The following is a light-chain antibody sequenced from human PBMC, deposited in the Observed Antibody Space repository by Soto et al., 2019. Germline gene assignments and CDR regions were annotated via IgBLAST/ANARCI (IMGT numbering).Light chain of an antibody. V-gene: IGKV3-20*01. CDR3: QQYFSTPPLT. Sequence: EIVLTQSPGTLSLSPGERATLSCRASQSFSNNYLAWYQQKPGQAPRLLIYDASNRATGIPARFSGSGSGTDFTLTIRSLQPEDVAVYYCQQYFSTPPLTFGGGTKGDIK. CDR2: DAS. J-gene: IGKJ4*01. CDR1: QSFSNNY.